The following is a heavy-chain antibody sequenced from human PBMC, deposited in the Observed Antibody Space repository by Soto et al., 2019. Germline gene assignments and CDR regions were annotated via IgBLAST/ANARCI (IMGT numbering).Heavy chain of an antibody. J-gene: IGHJ6*02. D-gene: IGHD2-8*01. CDR2: INPNSGGT. V-gene: IGHV1-2*02. CDR3: ASSYCTNGVCCSSSCPTDYYYCMDV. Sequence: ASVKVSCKASGYTFTGYYMHWVRQAPGQGLEWMGWINPNSGGTNYAQKFQGRVTMTRDTSISTAYMELSRLRSDDTAVYYCASSYCTNGVCCSSSCPTDYYYCMDVWGQGTTVTVSS. CDR1: GYTFTGYY.